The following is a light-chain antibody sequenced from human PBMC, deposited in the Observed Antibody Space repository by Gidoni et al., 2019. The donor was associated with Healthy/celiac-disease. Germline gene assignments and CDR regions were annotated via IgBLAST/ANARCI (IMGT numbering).Light chain of an antibody. J-gene: IGKJ1*01. CDR1: QSVSSN. V-gene: IGKV3-15*01. CDR2: GAS. CDR3: QQYNNWPPWT. Sequence: EIVMTQSPATLSGSPGEGVTLSCRASQSVSSNLAWYQQKPGQAPRLLIYGASTRATGIPARFSGSGSGTEFTLTISSLQSEDFAVYYCQQYNNWPPWTFGQGTKVEIK.